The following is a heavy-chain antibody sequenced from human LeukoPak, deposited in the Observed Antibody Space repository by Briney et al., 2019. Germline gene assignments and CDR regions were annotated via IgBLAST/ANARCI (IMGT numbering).Heavy chain of an antibody. CDR1: GGSFSGYY. J-gene: IGHJ5*02. V-gene: IGHV4-34*01. CDR3: ARCPVDGSDSSGRRWFDP. D-gene: IGHD3-22*01. Sequence: SETLSLTCAVYGGSFSGYYWSWIRQPPGKGLEWIGEINHSGSTNYNPSLKSRVTISVDTSKNQFSLKMSSVTAADTAVYYCARCPVDGSDSSGRRWFDPWGQGTLVTVSS. CDR2: INHSGST.